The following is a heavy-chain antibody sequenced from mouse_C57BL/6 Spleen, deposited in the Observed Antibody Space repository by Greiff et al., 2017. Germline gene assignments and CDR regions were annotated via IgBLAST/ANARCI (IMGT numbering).Heavy chain of an antibody. Sequence: EVKLQQSGGGLVKPGGSLKLSCAASGFTFSDYGMHWVRQAPEKGLEWVAYISSGSSTIYYADTVKGRFTISRDNAKNTLFLQMTSLRSEDTAMYYCARNYWYFDVWGTGTTVTVAS. V-gene: IGHV5-17*01. CDR1: GFTFSDYG. CDR2: ISSGSSTI. J-gene: IGHJ1*03. CDR3: ARNYWYFDV.